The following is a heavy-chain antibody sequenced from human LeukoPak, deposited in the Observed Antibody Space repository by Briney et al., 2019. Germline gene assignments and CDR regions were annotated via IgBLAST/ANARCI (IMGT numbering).Heavy chain of an antibody. D-gene: IGHD3-10*01. CDR2: ISSSGSPI. Sequence: PGGSMRLSCAASGFTFSSYEMNWVRQAPGKGLEWVSYISSSGSPIYYADSVEGRFTISRDNAKNSLYLQMNSLSAEDTAVYYCAREFSPDYGSGSPYYFDYWGQGTMVTVSS. J-gene: IGHJ4*02. V-gene: IGHV3-48*03. CDR3: AREFSPDYGSGSPYYFDY. CDR1: GFTFSSYE.